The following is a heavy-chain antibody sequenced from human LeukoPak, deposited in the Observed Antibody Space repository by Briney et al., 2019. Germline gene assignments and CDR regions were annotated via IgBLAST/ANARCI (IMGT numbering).Heavy chain of an antibody. J-gene: IGHJ3*02. CDR2: IYPGASDT. Sequence: GESLEISCKGSGYSFTNYWIGWVRQMPGKGLEWMGFIYPGASDTRYSPSFQGQVTISADKSISTAYLQWSSLRASETAMYYCARSGSLGTFDIWGQGTLVTVSS. CDR3: ARSGSLGTFDI. CDR1: GYSFTNYW. V-gene: IGHV5-51*01. D-gene: IGHD1-26*01.